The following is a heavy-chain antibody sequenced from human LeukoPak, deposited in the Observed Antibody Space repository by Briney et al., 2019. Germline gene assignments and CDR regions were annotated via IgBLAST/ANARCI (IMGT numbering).Heavy chain of an antibody. V-gene: IGHV4-59*08. CDR1: GGSISSYY. CDR3: ARGRDSSGLTGDY. D-gene: IGHD3-22*01. Sequence: SETLSLTCTVSGGSISSYYWSWIRQPPGKGLEWIGYIYYSGSTNYNPSLKSRVTISVDTSKNQFSLKLSSVTAADTAVYYCARGRDSSGLTGDYWGQGTLVTVSS. J-gene: IGHJ4*02. CDR2: IYYSGST.